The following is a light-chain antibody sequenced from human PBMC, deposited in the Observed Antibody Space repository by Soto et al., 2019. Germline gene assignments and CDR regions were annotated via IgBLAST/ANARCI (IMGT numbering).Light chain of an antibody. CDR1: QSIGRW. Sequence: DIQMTQSPSTLSASVGDRVTITCRASQSIGRWLAWYQQKPGKAPQLLIYEASSLQSGVPSRFSGSRSGTEFILTISSLQPDDFATYYCQQYNAHSWTFGQGTEVEIK. CDR2: EAS. CDR3: QQYNAHSWT. V-gene: IGKV1-5*03. J-gene: IGKJ1*01.